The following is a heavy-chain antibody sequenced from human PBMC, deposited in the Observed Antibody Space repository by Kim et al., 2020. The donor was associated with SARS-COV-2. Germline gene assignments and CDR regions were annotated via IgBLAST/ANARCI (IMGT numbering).Heavy chain of an antibody. V-gene: IGHV3-74*01. Sequence: YADSVKDRFTISRDNAKNTLYRQMNSLRAEDTGVYYCARGFSGSGGSAGYWGQGTLVTVSS. CDR3: ARGFSGSGGSAGY. D-gene: IGHD2-15*01. J-gene: IGHJ4*02.